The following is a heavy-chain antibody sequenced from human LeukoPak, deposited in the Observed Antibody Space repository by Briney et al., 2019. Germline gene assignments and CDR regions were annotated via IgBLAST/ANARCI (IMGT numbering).Heavy chain of an antibody. CDR3: ARTTEGYCSRTSCYGFSYSYYMDV. Sequence: PSETLSLTCAVYGGSFSGYYWSWIRQPPGKGLEWIGYIYYSGSTNYNPSLKSRVTISVDTSKNQFSLKLSSVTAADTAVYYCARTTEGYCSRTSCYGFSYSYYMDVWGKGTTVTISS. V-gene: IGHV4-59*01. J-gene: IGHJ6*03. CDR2: IYYSGST. CDR1: GGSFSGYY. D-gene: IGHD2-2*01.